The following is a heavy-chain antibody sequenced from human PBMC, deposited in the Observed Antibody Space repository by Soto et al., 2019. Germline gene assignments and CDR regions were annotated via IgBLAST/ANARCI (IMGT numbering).Heavy chain of an antibody. CDR3: AREGALKPFSS. CDR1: GFTFDDFA. Sequence: GGSLRLSCVASGFTFDDFAMNWVRQAPGKGLEWVSHISGTSVYIHYADSVKGRFTISRDNAKNSVYLQMDSLRAEDTAVYYCAREGALKPFSSWGQGALVTVSS. J-gene: IGHJ5*02. V-gene: IGHV3-21*01. CDR2: ISGTSVYI.